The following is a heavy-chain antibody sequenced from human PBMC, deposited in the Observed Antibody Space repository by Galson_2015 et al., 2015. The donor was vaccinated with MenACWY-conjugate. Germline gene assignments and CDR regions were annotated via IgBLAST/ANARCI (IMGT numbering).Heavy chain of an antibody. J-gene: IGHJ4*02. Sequence: SLRLSCAASGFTFSSYAMSWVRQAPGKGLEWVSAISGSGGSTYYADSVKGRFTISRDNSKNTLYLQMNSLRAEDTAVYYCTKGSGSGWYYFDYWGQGTLVTVSS. V-gene: IGHV3-23*01. CDR2: ISGSGGST. CDR1: GFTFSSYA. D-gene: IGHD6-19*01. CDR3: TKGSGSGWYYFDY.